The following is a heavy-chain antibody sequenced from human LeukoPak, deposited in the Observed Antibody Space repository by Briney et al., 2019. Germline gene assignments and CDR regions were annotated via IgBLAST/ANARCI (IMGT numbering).Heavy chain of an antibody. V-gene: IGHV4-39*01. D-gene: IGHD1-26*01. CDR3: ARQGSGRSSDY. CDR2: IYYSGGT. CDR1: GVSISSSSYS. J-gene: IGHJ4*02. Sequence: PSKTLSLTCTVSGVSISSSSYSWGWIRQPPGKGLEWIGSIYYSGGTFYNPSLKSRVTISVDTSKNQFSLKLSSVTAADTAVYYCARQGSGRSSDYWGQGTLVTVSS.